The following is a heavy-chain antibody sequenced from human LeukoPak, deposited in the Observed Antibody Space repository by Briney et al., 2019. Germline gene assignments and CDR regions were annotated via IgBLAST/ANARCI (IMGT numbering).Heavy chain of an antibody. CDR2: IGSKSDGATT. D-gene: IGHD1-1*01. CDR1: GFTFKSAW. J-gene: IGHJ4*02. CDR3: RYDTVFY. Sequence: GGSLRLSCGASGFTFKSAWMSWVRQAPGKGLEWVGRIGSKSDGATTLYAAAVKGRFTISRDDSKNTLYLQMNSLKTEDSALYYCRYDTVFYWGQGTRVTVSS. V-gene: IGHV3-15*04.